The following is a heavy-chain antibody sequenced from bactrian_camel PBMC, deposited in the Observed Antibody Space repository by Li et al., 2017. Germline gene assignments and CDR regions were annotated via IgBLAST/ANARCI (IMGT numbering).Heavy chain of an antibody. J-gene: IGHJ4*01. CDR3: AGVPFGDGYCSDQGQTFDY. Sequence: HVQLVESGGGSVQAGGSLTLSCALNGYTFSRFCLAWFRQAPGKERERVAKIDSLDRTTYADSVKGRFTISQDNAKSPLYLQMNDLKPEDSAMYYCAGVPFGDGYCSDQGQTFDYWGQGTQVTVS. CDR1: GYTFSRFC. CDR2: IDSLDRT. D-gene: IGHD3*01. V-gene: IGHV3S68*01.